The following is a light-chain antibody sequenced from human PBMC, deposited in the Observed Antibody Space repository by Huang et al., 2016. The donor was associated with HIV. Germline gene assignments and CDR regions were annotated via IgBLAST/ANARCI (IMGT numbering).Light chain of an antibody. CDR2: GAS. CDR1: QSVSSN. Sequence: EIVMTQSPATLSVSPGERATLSCRASQSVSSNLAWYQQKPGQPPRLRIYGASTRATGIPARFSGSGSGTEFTLTISSLQSEDFAVYYCQQYNNWPPATFGPGTKVDIK. CDR3: QQYNNWPPAT. V-gene: IGKV3-15*01. J-gene: IGKJ3*01.